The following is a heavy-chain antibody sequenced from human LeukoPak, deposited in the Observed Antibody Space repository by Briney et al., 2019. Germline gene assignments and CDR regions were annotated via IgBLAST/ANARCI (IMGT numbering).Heavy chain of an antibody. V-gene: IGHV3-7*01. Sequence: GGSLRLSCAASGLTFSSYWMSWVRQAPGKGLEWVAHINADGSQKDYVDSVTGRFTISKDNAKNSVYLQLNSLRAEDTALYYCARGHFGLDIWGQGTMVTVSS. CDR3: ARGHFGLDI. CDR1: GLTFSSYW. J-gene: IGHJ3*02. D-gene: IGHD3-10*01. CDR2: INADGSQK.